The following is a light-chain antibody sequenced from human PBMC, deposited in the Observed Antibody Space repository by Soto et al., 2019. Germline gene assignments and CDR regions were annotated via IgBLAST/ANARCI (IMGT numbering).Light chain of an antibody. CDR2: LAS. CDR1: QTITTF. V-gene: IGKV1-39*01. Sequence: DIQLTQSPSSLSASVGGRVTISCRASQTITTFLNWYRQKPGQAPKLLIYLASRLQSGVPSRFSGSGSGTEFTPPIRRLQPEDFSTYHRKQGYSTPYTFRPGTTVHI. J-gene: IGKJ3*01. CDR3: KQGYSTPYT.